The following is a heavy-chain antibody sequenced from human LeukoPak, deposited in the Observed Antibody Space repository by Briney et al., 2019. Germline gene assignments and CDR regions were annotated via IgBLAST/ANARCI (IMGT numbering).Heavy chain of an antibody. V-gene: IGHV4-39*07. CDR1: GGSISGSSYY. Sequence: PSETLSLTCTVSGGSISGSSYYWGWIRQPPGKGLEWIGSIYYSGSTYYNPSLKSRVTISVDTSKNQFSLKLSSVTAADTAVYYCAREGEIAAALDYWGQGTLVTVSS. D-gene: IGHD6-13*01. J-gene: IGHJ4*02. CDR2: IYYSGST. CDR3: AREGEIAAALDY.